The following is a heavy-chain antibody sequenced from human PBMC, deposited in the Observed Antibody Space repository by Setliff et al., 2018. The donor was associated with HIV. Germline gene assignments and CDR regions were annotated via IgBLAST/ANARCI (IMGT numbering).Heavy chain of an antibody. D-gene: IGHD1-1*01. CDR1: GGSISPHY. CDR2: IYYSGII. V-gene: IGHV4-59*11. CDR3: ARNGPFPTDAFDI. J-gene: IGHJ3*02. Sequence: LSLTCTVSGGSISPHYWSWIRQPPGKGLEWIGYIYYSGIISYSPSLKSRITISVDTSKNQFALKLKSVTAADTAVYYCARNGPFPTDAFDIWGQGTKVTVSS.